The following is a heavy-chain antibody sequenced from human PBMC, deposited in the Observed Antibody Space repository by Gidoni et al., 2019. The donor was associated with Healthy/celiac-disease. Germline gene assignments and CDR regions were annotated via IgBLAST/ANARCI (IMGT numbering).Heavy chain of an antibody. J-gene: IGHJ4*02. CDR1: GYTFTSYG. Sequence: QVQLVQSGAEVKKPGASVTVSCKASGYTFTSYGISWVRQAPGQGLEWRGWISAYNGNTNYAQKLQGRVTMTTDTPTSTAYMELRSLRSDDTAVYYCARHSNIVVVPAATHFDYWGQGTLVTVSS. CDR2: ISAYNGNT. V-gene: IGHV1-18*01. CDR3: ARHSNIVVVPAATHFDY. D-gene: IGHD2-2*01.